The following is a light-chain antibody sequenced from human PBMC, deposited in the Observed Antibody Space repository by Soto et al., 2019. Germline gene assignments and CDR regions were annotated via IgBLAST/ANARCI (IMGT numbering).Light chain of an antibody. V-gene: IGLV2-14*01. CDR3: SSYANGGSRV. CDR1: SSDVGGYNY. CDR2: EVS. J-gene: IGLJ1*01. Sequence: QSALTQPASVSGSPGQSITISCTGASSDVGGYNYVSWYQQYPGKAPKLMIYEVSNRPSGISDRFSASKSGNTASLTISGLQAEDEADYYCSSYANGGSRVFGTGTKVTVL.